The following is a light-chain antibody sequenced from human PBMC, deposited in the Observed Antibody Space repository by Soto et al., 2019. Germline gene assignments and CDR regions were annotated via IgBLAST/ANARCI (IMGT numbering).Light chain of an antibody. J-gene: IGKJ1*01. Sequence: DLQMTQSPSTLSASVGDRVTITCRASQSISRWLAWYHQKPGKAPKLLIYKASSLESGVPSRFSGSGSGTEFTLTISSLQPDDFATYYCHQYNSYPWTFGHGTKVEIK. CDR2: KAS. CDR3: HQYNSYPWT. CDR1: QSISRW. V-gene: IGKV1-5*03.